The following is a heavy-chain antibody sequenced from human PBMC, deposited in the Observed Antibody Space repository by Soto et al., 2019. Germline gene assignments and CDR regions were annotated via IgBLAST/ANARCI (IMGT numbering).Heavy chain of an antibody. V-gene: IGHV3-23*01. CDR3: AIAGGYCSSTSCYVAGYYYGMDV. J-gene: IGHJ6*02. CDR2: ISGSGGKT. D-gene: IGHD2-2*01. CDR1: GFSISSFA. Sequence: EVQLLESGGGLVQPGGSLRLSCAASGFSISSFAMNWVRQAPGKGLEWVSAISGSGGKTYYADSVKGRFTISRDNSKNTLYLQMNSLRAEDTAVYYCAIAGGYCSSTSCYVAGYYYGMDVWGQGTTVTVSS.